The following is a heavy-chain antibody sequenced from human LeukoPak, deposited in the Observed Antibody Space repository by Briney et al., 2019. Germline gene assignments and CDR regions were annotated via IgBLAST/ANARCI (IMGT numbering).Heavy chain of an antibody. V-gene: IGHV3-9*01. J-gene: IGHJ4*02. D-gene: IGHD7-27*01. CDR2: ISWNSGSI. Sequence: GGSLRLSCAASGFTFDDYAMHWVRQAPGKGLEWVSGISWNSGSIGYADSVKGRFTISRDNAKNSLYLQMNSLRAEDTALYYCAIDNGDVESQYGFFDYWGRGTLVTVSS. CDR3: AIDNGDVESQYGFFDY. CDR1: GFTFDDYA.